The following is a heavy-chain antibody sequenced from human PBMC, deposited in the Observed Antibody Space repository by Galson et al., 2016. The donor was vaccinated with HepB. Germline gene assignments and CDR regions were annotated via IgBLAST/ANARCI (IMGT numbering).Heavy chain of an antibody. Sequence: CKASGYTFSGYDMHWVRQAPGVGLEWMGGIIPIPGSANYAQKFQGRVTITADKSTSTAYMVLSSLRSEDTAVYYCARDRGPPGIAAADALDIWGQGTVVTVSS. CDR2: IIPIPGSA. CDR1: GYTFSGYD. CDR3: ARDRGPPGIAAADALDI. J-gene: IGHJ3*02. V-gene: IGHV1-69*06. D-gene: IGHD6-13*01.